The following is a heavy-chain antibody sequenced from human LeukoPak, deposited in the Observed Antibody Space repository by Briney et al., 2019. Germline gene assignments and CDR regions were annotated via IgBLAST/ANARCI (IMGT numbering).Heavy chain of an antibody. CDR2: IKQDGSEK. D-gene: IGHD5-18*01. CDR3: ARGKRGYSFGDY. CDR1: GFIFSSYW. J-gene: IGHJ4*02. V-gene: IGHV3-7*01. Sequence: GGSLRLPCAASGFIFSSYWMSWVRQAPGKGLEWVAHIKQDGSEKYYVDSVKGRFTISRDNAKNSLYLQMNNLRAEDTAVYYCARGKRGYSFGDYWGQGTLVTVSS.